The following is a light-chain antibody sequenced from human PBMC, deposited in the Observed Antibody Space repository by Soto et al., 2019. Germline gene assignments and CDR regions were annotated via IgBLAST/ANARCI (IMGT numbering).Light chain of an antibody. Sequence: EVVLTYSPGTLSLSPGARATLSCRAIQNFGGIYVAWYPQKLGQAPRLLIYGSSIRATGIPDRFSGSGSGTDFTLTISRMEPEDFAMYYCQQYGSSLLTFGGGTKVDIK. CDR1: QNFGGIY. V-gene: IGKV3-20*01. CDR3: QQYGSSLLT. CDR2: GSS. J-gene: IGKJ4*01.